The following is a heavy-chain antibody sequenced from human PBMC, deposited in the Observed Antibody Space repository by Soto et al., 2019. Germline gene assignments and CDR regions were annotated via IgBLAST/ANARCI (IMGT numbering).Heavy chain of an antibody. D-gene: IGHD1-20*01. CDR1: GYTFTSYD. Sequence: GASVKVSCKASGYTFTSYDINWVRQATGQGLEWMGWMNPNSGNTGYAQKFQGRVTMTRNTSISTAYMELSSLRSEDTAVYYCARARPTTITGAAGRYYYYGMDVWGQGTTVTVSS. J-gene: IGHJ6*02. V-gene: IGHV1-8*01. CDR3: ARARPTTITGAAGRYYYYGMDV. CDR2: MNPNSGNT.